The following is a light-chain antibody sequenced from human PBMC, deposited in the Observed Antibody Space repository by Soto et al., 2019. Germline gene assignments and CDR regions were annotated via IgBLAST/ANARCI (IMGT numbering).Light chain of an antibody. CDR2: GAS. CDR3: QQYGSSLFT. Sequence: EIVLTQSPGTLSLSAGERAILSCRASQSVSSSYLAWYQQKPGQAPRLLIYGASSRATGIPDRFSGSGSGTDFTLTISSLEPEDFAVYYCQQYGSSLFTFGPGTKVDIK. J-gene: IGKJ3*01. V-gene: IGKV3-20*01. CDR1: QSVSSSY.